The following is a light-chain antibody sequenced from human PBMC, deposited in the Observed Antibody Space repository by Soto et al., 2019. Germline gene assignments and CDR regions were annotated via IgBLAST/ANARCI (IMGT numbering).Light chain of an antibody. CDR3: LKHNTYSWT. CDR2: GAS. V-gene: IGKV1-17*03. J-gene: IGKJ1*01. CDR1: QGISNY. Sequence: DIQMTQSPSAISASVGDGVTLTCRASQGISNYLAWFQQKPGKVPQRLIYGASILQSGVPSRFNGSGSGTEFTLTINSLQSEDFATYYCLKHNTYSWTFGQGTKVDIK.